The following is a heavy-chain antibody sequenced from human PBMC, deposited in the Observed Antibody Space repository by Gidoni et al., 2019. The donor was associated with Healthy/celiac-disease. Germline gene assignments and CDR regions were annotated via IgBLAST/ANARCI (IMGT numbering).Heavy chain of an antibody. V-gene: IGHV3-73*01. CDR2: IRSKANSYAT. D-gene: IGHD6-19*01. J-gene: IGHJ3*02. CDR1: WFTFSGSA. Sequence: EVQLVESGGGLVQPGGSLKLSCAASWFTFSGSAMHWFRQASGTGLEWVGRIRSKANSYATAYAASVKGRFTISRDDSKNTAYLQMNSLKTEDTAVYYCTRFRGSSGWYWDAFDIWGQGTMVTVSS. CDR3: TRFRGSSGWYWDAFDI.